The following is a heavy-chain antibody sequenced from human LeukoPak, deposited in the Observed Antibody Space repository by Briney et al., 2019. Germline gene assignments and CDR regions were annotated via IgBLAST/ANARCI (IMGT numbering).Heavy chain of an antibody. Sequence: GGSLRLSCAASGFTFSSCSMNWVRQAPGKGLEWVSSISSSSSYIYYADSVKGRFTISRDNAKNSLYLQMNSLRAEDTAVYYCARAPPGYSSSWSFDYWGQGTLVTVSS. D-gene: IGHD6-13*01. J-gene: IGHJ4*02. CDR1: GFTFSSCS. CDR3: ARAPPGYSSSWSFDY. V-gene: IGHV3-21*01. CDR2: ISSSSSYI.